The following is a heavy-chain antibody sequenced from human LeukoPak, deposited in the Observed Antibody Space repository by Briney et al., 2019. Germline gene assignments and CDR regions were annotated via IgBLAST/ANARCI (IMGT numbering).Heavy chain of an antibody. V-gene: IGHV3-7*01. Sequence: GESLRLSCAASGFIFNRYAMSWVRQAPGKGLEWVANTKQDGSEKYYVDSVKGRFTISRDNAKNSLYLQMNSLRAEDTAVYYCARERYYDSSEDYWGQGTLVTVSS. CDR1: GFIFNRYA. D-gene: IGHD3-22*01. CDR3: ARERYYDSSEDY. CDR2: TKQDGSEK. J-gene: IGHJ4*02.